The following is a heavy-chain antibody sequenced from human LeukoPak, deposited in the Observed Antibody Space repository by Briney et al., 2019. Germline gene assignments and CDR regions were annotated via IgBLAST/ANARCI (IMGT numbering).Heavy chain of an antibody. D-gene: IGHD1-1*01. CDR1: GGSMSPFY. CDR2: IYYSEGT. CDR3: AVNSTKHTFDI. Sequence: PSETLSLTCTVSGGSMSPFYWSWIRQSPGKGLEWIGSIYYSEGTNYNPSLKSRVTISVDTSKNQFSLELSSVTAADTAVYYCAVNSTKHTFDIWGQGTMVTVSS. J-gene: IGHJ3*02. V-gene: IGHV4-59*08.